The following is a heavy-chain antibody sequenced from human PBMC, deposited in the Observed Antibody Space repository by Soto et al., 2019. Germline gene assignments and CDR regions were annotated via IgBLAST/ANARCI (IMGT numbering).Heavy chain of an antibody. V-gene: IGHV1-69*02. CDR3: ASSYGSGYRAVDY. CDR1: GDTFTFYS. Sequence: QVQLVQSGAEVKRPGSSVKVSCKASGDTFTFYSINWVRQAPGLGLEWMGRINPILSMSNYAPRFQGRVTMTADKSTSTAYMELSSLRTEDTAIYYCASSYGSGYRAVDYWGQGALVTVSS. CDR2: INPILSMS. D-gene: IGHD3-10*01. J-gene: IGHJ4*02.